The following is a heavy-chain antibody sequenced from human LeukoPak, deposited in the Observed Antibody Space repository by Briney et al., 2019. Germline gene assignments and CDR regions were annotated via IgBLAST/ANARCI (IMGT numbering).Heavy chain of an antibody. CDR2: IASSGRNT. CDR1: GFSFGDYS. D-gene: IGHD5-24*01. J-gene: IGHJ3*01. Sequence: QPGRSLRLSCTASGFSFGDYSMNWVRQAPGKGLEWVSLIASSGRNTYYTDSVRGRFTISRDNSKKTLSLQMNSLRVEDTAIYYCAKDIQLSAWGLGTMVTVSS. CDR3: AKDIQLSA. V-gene: IGHV3-23*01.